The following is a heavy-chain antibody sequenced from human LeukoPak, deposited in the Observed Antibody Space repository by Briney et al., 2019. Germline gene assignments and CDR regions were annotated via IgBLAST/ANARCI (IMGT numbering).Heavy chain of an antibody. CDR1: GFSFSSYS. Sequence: GGSLRLSCAASGFSFSSYSMKWVRQAPGKGLEWVSSISSSSNYIYYADSVKGRFTISRDNAKNSPYLQMNSLRAEDTAVYYCARGVSGYSYGPAFGYWGQGTLVTVSS. V-gene: IGHV3-21*04. CDR2: ISSSSNYI. J-gene: IGHJ4*02. D-gene: IGHD5-18*01. CDR3: ARGVSGYSYGPAFGY.